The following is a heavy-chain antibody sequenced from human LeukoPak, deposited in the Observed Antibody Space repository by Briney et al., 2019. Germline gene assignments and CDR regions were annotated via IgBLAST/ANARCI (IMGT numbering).Heavy chain of an antibody. CDR3: ARDPESSRWMGNWFDP. J-gene: IGHJ5*02. D-gene: IGHD6-19*01. V-gene: IGHV3-33*01. Sequence: PGRSLRLSCAASGFTFSSYGMHWVRQAPGKGLEWVAVIWYDGSNKYYADSVKGRFTISRDNSKNTLYLQMNSLRAEDTAVYYCARDPESSRWMGNWFDPWGQGTLVTVSS. CDR1: GFTFSSYG. CDR2: IWYDGSNK.